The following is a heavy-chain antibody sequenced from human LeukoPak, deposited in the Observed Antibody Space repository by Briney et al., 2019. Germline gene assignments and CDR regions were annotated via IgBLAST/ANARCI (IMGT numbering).Heavy chain of an antibody. J-gene: IGHJ4*02. CDR1: GYSFTSHY. CDR2: INPIGGTT. V-gene: IGHV1-46*01. D-gene: IGHD3-10*01. Sequence: GASVKVSCKASGYSFTSHYMHWVRQAPGQGLEWMGIINPIGGTTTYTQKFQGRVTMTSDTSTSTVYMELSSLRSEDTAVYFCARSVTSGSYIVDYWGQGTLVTVSS. CDR3: ARSVTSGSYIVDY.